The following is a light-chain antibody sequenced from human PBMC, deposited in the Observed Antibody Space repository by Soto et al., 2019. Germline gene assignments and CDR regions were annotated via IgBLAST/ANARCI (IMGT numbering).Light chain of an antibody. CDR2: EVS. CDR1: SHDIGGYKY. Sequence: QSALTQPASVSGSPGQPITISCTGTSHDIGGYKYVSWYQQHPGKAPKLMIYEVSNRPSGVSNRFSGSKSGNTASLTISGLQTEDEADYYCCAYTSTSALYVFGTGTKLTVL. J-gene: IGLJ1*01. CDR3: CAYTSTSALYV. V-gene: IGLV2-14*01.